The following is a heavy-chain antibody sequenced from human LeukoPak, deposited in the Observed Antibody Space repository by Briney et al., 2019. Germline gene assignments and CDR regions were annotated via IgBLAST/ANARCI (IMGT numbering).Heavy chain of an antibody. D-gene: IGHD3/OR15-3a*01. CDR3: ASYPGGTGYFDY. CDR2: IYTSGST. V-gene: IGHV4-4*09. Sequence: SETLSLTCTVSGGSISSYYWSWIRQRPGKGLEWIGYIYTSGSTNYNPSLKSRVTITVDTSKNQFSLKLSSVTAADTAVYYCASYPGGTGYFDYWGQGTLVTVSS. CDR1: GGSISSYY. J-gene: IGHJ4*02.